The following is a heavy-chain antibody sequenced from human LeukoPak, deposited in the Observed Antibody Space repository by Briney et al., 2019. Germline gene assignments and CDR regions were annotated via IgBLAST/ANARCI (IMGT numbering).Heavy chain of an antibody. Sequence: WGSLRLSCAASGFTFSSYGMHWVRQAPGKGLEWVAVISYDGSNKYYADSVKGRFTISRDNSKNTLYLQMNSLRAEDTAVYYCARKGRYCSGGSCYSEDYFDYWGQGTLVTVSS. D-gene: IGHD2-15*01. CDR2: ISYDGSNK. CDR1: GFTFSSYG. J-gene: IGHJ4*02. CDR3: ARKGRYCSGGSCYSEDYFDY. V-gene: IGHV3-30*03.